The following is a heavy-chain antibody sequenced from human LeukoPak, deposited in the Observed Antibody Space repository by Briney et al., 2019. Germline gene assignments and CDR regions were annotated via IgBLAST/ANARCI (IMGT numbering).Heavy chain of an antibody. CDR3: TRQSGTVTPIDY. CDR1: SGSLSGYS. Sequence: SETLSLTCAVSSGSLSGYSWGWIRQPPGKGLEWVGEISHSGTTNYNASLKGRVTISLKKSEIQFSLMLSSVTAADTAVYYCTRQSGTVTPIDYWSQGTLVTVSS. V-gene: IGHV4-34*01. CDR2: ISHSGTT. D-gene: IGHD4-17*01. J-gene: IGHJ4*02.